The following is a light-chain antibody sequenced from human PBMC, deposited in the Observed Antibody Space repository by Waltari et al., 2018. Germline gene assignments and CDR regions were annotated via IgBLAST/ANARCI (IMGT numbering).Light chain of an antibody. CDR1: QSVSSSY. J-gene: IGKJ1*01. CDR3: QKYNGAPWT. V-gene: IGKV3-20*01. CDR2: GAS. Sequence: EIVLTQSPGTLSLSPGERATLSCRASQSVSSSYLAWYQQKPGQAPRLLIYGASSRATGIPDRFSGSGSGTDFTLTISRLEPEDFATYYCQKYNGAPWTFGQGTKVEVK.